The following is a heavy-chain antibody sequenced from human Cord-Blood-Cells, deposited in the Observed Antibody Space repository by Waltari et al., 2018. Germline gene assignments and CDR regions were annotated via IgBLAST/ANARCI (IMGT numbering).Heavy chain of an antibody. CDR3: ARDNARFFDY. Sequence: QVQLVESGGGVVQPGRSLRLSCAASGFTFSSYAMHWVRQAPGKGLGWVAVISYDGSNKCYADSVKGRFTISRDNSKNTLYLQMNSLRAEDTAVYYCARDNARFFDYWGQGTLVTVSS. CDR2: ISYDGSNK. J-gene: IGHJ4*02. CDR1: GFTFSSYA. V-gene: IGHV3-30-3*01.